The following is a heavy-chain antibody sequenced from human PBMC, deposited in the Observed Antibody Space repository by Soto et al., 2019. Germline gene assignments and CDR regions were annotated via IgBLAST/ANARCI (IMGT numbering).Heavy chain of an antibody. CDR2: ISYDGSNK. CDR1: GFTFSSYA. D-gene: IGHD3-10*01. J-gene: IGHJ3*02. CDR3: ARDFGKGGGARRGPTYTFDI. Sequence: QVQLVESGGGVVQPGRSLRLSCAASGFTFSSYAMHWVRQAPGKGLEWVAVISYDGSNKYYADSVKGRFTISRDNSKNTLYLQMNSLRGEDTAVYYCARDFGKGGGARRGPTYTFDIWGQGTMVTVSS. V-gene: IGHV3-30-3*01.